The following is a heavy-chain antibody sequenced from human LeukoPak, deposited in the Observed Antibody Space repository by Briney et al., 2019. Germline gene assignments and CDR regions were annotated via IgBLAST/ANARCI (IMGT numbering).Heavy chain of an antibody. CDR2: ISAYNGNT. D-gene: IGHD6-6*01. V-gene: IGHV1-18*01. Sequence: ASVKVSCKASGYTFTSYGISWVRQAPGQGLEWMGWISAYNGNTNYAQKLQGRVTMTTDTSTSTAYMELRSLRSDDTAVYYCARETPYSSSPYFDYWGQGTLVTVPS. CDR3: ARETPYSSSPYFDY. CDR1: GYTFTSYG. J-gene: IGHJ4*02.